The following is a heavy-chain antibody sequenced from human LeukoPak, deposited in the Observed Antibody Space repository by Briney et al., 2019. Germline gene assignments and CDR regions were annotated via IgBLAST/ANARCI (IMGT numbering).Heavy chain of an antibody. CDR2: ISSSSTTI. V-gene: IGHV3-48*04. CDR1: GFIFSRYN. CDR3: ARDDSSGYFFDY. J-gene: IGHJ4*02. Sequence: GGSLRLSCVASGFIFSRYNINWVRQAPGKGLEWVSYISSSSTTIYYADSVKGRFTISRDNAKNSLYLQMNSLRAEDTAVYCCARDDSSGYFFDYWGQGTLVTVSS. D-gene: IGHD3-22*01.